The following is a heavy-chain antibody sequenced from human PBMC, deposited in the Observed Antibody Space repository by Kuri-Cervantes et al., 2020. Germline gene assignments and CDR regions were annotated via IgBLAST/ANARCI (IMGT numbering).Heavy chain of an antibody. CDR2: IRSKAYGGTT. J-gene: IGHJ3*02. Sequence: GESLKISCTASGFTFGDYAVNWFRQARGKGLEWIGFIRSKAYGGTTEYAASVRGRFTISRDDSKRIAYLRMNSLRAEDTAVYYCARASRRRNWNDLPIRGAFDIWGQGTMVTVSS. D-gene: IGHD1-1*01. CDR1: GFTFGDYA. V-gene: IGHV3-49*03. CDR3: ARASRRRNWNDLPIRGAFDI.